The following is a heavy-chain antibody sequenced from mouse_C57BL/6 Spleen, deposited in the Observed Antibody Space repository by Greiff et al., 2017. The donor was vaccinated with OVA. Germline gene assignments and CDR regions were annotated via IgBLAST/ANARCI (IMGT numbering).Heavy chain of an antibody. Sequence: EVQLQQSGTVLARPGASVKMSCKTSGYTFTSYWMHWVKQRPGQGLEWIGAIYPGNSDTSYNQKFKGKAKLTAVTSASTAYMERSSLTNEDSAVYYCTRPQFITTVVGGAMDYWGQGTSVTVSS. CDR1: GYTFTSYW. J-gene: IGHJ4*01. V-gene: IGHV1-5*01. CDR3: TRPQFITTVVGGAMDY. D-gene: IGHD1-1*01. CDR2: IYPGNSDT.